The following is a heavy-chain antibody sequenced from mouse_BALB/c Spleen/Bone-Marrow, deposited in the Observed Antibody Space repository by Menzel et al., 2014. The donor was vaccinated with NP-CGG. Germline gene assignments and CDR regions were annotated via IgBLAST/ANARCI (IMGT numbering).Heavy chain of an antibody. V-gene: IGHV3-6*02. D-gene: IGHD1-3*01. CDR2: ISYDGSN. CDR1: GYSITSGYY. Sequence: VQLQQSGPGLVKPSQSLSFTCSVTGYSITSGYYWNWIRQFPGNRLEWMGYISYDGSNNYNPSLKNRVSITRDTSKNQFFLRLISGTAEDSATYYWSRESTEWSMDSWGQGTSVTGSS. CDR3: SRESTEWSMDS. J-gene: IGHJ4*01.